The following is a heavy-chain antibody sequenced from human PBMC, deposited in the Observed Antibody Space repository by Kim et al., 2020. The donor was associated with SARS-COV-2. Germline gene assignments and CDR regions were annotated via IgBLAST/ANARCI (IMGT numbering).Heavy chain of an antibody. J-gene: IGHJ4*02. CDR1: GYTFSIYG. CDR3: ARGTWGEVNDY. D-gene: IGHD3-16*01. Sequence: ASVKVSCKASGYTFSIYGFSWVRQAPGQGLEWMGWINTNKGDTNYAQKFQGRVTMTTESSTSTAYMELRSLTSDDTAVYYCARGTWGEVNDYWGPGTLVT. CDR2: INTNKGDT. V-gene: IGHV1-18*01.